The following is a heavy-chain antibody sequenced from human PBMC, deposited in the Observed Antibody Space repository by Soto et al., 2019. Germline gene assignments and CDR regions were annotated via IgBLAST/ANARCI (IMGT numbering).Heavy chain of an antibody. Sequence: SETLSLTCTVSGGSISSYYWSWIRQPPGKGLEWIGYIYYSGSTNYNPSLKSRVAISVDTSKNQFSLKLSSVTAADTAVYYCARHTPAISISDHWGQGTLVTVSS. D-gene: IGHD2-15*01. V-gene: IGHV4-59*01. J-gene: IGHJ4*02. CDR3: ARHTPAISISDH. CDR1: GGSISSYY. CDR2: IYYSGST.